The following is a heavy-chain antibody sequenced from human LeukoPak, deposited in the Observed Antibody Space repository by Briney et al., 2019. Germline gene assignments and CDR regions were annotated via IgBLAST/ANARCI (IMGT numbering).Heavy chain of an antibody. V-gene: IGHV3-23*01. D-gene: IGHD3-10*01. Sequence: PGGSLRLSCVASGFTFSTYGMSWVRQAPGKGLEWVAAVSSTGSGTYYPDSLKGRFIISRDNSQNTVFLQMNSLRPADTAFYFCAKDGPLLWFGPTDAWGQGILVTVSS. CDR2: VSSTGSGT. J-gene: IGHJ5*02. CDR3: AKDGPLLWFGPTDA. CDR1: GFTFSTYG.